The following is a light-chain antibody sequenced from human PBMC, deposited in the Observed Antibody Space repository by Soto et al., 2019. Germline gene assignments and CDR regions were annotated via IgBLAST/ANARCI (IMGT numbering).Light chain of an antibody. V-gene: IGLV8-61*01. Sequence: QTVVTQESSFSVSPGGTVTLTFGLISGSVSTANNPNWYQQTPGQAPRTLIYSTSTRSSGVPHRFSGSILGNKAALTFPGAQADDESDYYCALFMGNGISVFGTGTKVTVL. CDR3: ALFMGNGISV. CDR1: SGSVSTANN. J-gene: IGLJ1*01. CDR2: STS.